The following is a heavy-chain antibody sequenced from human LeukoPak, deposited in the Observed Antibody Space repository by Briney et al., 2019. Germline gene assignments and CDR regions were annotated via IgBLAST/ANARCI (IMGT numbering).Heavy chain of an antibody. V-gene: IGHV3-15*01. D-gene: IGHD2-15*01. CDR1: GFTVSSNF. J-gene: IGHJ4*02. Sequence: PGGSLRLSCAASGFTVSSNFLSWVRQPPGKGLEWVGRIKSKIDGGTADYAAPVKGRFTISRDDSKNTVDLQMNSLKTEDTALYYCTSISASVVGESFDYWGQGTQVTVSS. CDR3: TSISASVVGESFDY. CDR2: IKSKIDGGTA.